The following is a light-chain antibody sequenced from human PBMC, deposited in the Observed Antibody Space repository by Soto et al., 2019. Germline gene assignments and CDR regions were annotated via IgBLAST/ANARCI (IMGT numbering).Light chain of an antibody. CDR1: SSDIGAGYD. V-gene: IGLV1-40*01. CDR3: SSYSISTAYL. CDR2: GNS. J-gene: IGLJ1*01. Sequence: QSVLTQPPSVSGAPGQRVTISCTGSSSDIGAGYDVHWYQQLPGTAPKLLIYGNSNRPSGVPDRFSGSKSGNTASLTISGLQAEDEADYFCSSYSISTAYLFXTGTKVTVL.